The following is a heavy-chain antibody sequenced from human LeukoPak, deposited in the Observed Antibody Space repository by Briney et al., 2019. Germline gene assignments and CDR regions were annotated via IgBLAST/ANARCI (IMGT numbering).Heavy chain of an antibody. Sequence: SETLSLTCTVSGYSISSGYYWGWIRQPPGKGLEWIGSIYYSGSTYYNPSLKSRVTISVDTSKNQFSLKLSSVTAADTAVYYCARVYCSGGSCYLDYWGQGTLVTVSS. J-gene: IGHJ4*02. V-gene: IGHV4-38-2*02. CDR3: ARVYCSGGSCYLDY. CDR1: GYSISSGYY. D-gene: IGHD2-15*01. CDR2: IYYSGST.